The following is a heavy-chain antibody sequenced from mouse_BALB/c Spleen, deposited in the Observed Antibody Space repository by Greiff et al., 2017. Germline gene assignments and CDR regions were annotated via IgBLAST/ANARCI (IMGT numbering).Heavy chain of an antibody. V-gene: IGHV1S34*01. D-gene: IGHD1-1*02. CDR2: ISCYNGAT. CDR1: GYSFTGYY. CDR3: ARYGGNYDYAMDY. J-gene: IGHJ4*01. Sequence: LVKTGASVKISCKASGYSFTGYYMHWVKQSHGKSLEWIGYISCYNGATSYNQKFKGKATFTVDTSSSTAYMQFNSLTSEDSAVYYCARYGGNYDYAMDYWGQGTSVTVSS.